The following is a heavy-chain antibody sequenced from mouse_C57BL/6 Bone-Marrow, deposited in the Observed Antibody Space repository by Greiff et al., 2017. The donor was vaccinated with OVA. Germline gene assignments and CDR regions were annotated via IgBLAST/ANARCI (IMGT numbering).Heavy chain of an antibody. CDR3: TTPLHCYGSTLYYAMDY. V-gene: IGHV14-4*01. CDR2: IDPENGDT. Sequence: VQLQQSGAELVRPGASVKLSCTASGFNITDDYMHWVKQRPEQGLEWIGWIDPENGDTEYASKFQGKATITADTSSNTAYLQLSSLTTEDTAVYYCTTPLHCYGSTLYYAMDYWGQGTSVTVSS. J-gene: IGHJ4*01. D-gene: IGHD1-1*01. CDR1: GFNITDDY.